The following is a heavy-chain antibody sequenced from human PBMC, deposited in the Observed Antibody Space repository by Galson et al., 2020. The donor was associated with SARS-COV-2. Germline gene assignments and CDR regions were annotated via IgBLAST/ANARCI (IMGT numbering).Heavy chain of an antibody. CDR3: ARQSTVTTSHGMDV. CDR1: GGAISSGGYS. D-gene: IGHD4-17*01. CDR2: IYYSGST. Sequence: SETLSLTCAVSGGAISSGGYSWSWIRQPPGKGLEWTGYIYYSGSTYYNPSLKSRVTISLDTSKNQFSLKLSSVTAADTAVYYCARQSTVTTSHGMDVWGQGTTVTVSS. V-gene: IGHV4-30-4*07. J-gene: IGHJ6*02.